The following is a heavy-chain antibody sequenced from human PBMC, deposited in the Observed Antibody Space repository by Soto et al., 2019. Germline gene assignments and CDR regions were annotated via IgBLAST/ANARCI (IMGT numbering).Heavy chain of an antibody. CDR2: ISAYNGNT. D-gene: IGHD3-10*01. CDR1: DCSFTSYG. J-gene: IGHJ6*02. Sequence: ASVKVSCKASDCSFTSYGISWVRQAPGQGLEWMGWISAYNGNTNYAQKLQGRVTMTTDTSTSTAYMELRSLRSDDTAVYYCARDQVSILWFGELTPPGYYGMDVWGQGTTVTVSS. V-gene: IGHV1-18*04. CDR3: ARDQVSILWFGELTPPGYYGMDV.